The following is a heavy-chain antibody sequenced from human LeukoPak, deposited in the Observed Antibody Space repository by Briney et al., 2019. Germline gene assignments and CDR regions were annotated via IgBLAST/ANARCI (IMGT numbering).Heavy chain of an antibody. CDR3: ARYGDGLVNWYFDL. V-gene: IGHV3-11*01. D-gene: IGHD3/OR15-3a*01. CDR2: ISSSGSTI. CDR1: GFTFSDYY. J-gene: IGHJ2*01. Sequence: PGGSLRLSCAASGFTFSDYYMSWICQAPGKGLEWVSYISSSGSTIYYADSVKGRFTISRDNAKNSLYLQMNSLRAEDTAVYYCARYGDGLVNWYFDLWGRGTLVTVSS.